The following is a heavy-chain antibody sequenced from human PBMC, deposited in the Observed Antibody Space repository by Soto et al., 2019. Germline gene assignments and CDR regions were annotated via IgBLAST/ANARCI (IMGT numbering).Heavy chain of an antibody. CDR2: YDPEKGGI. CDR1: GHTLAELS. V-gene: IGHV1-24*01. CDR3: AGDKGLSVPHEFES. D-gene: IGHD3-10*01. J-gene: IGHJ4*02. Sequence: QVQLIQSGAEVKQPGASVKVSCKFSGHTLAELSIHCVRQAPGKGLEWMGGYDPEKGGIIYAQNFQGGVTMTDDTSTDTAYMELSSRRTEDTAMYYCAGDKGLSVPHEFESWSQGSLVSVSS.